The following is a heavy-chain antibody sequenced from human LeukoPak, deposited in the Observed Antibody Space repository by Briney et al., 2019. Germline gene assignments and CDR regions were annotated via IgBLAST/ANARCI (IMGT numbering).Heavy chain of an antibody. J-gene: IGHJ5*01. Sequence: KPSETLSLTCTVSGDSINSYYWNWIRRPPGKGLEWIGYIHYGGNTNYNPSLKSRVTISLDTSRKFFSLNLSSVTAADTAVYYCARDLHLGWFDSWGQGTLVHVSS. CDR2: IHYGGNT. V-gene: IGHV4-59*01. D-gene: IGHD7-27*01. CDR3: ARDLHLGWFDS. CDR1: GDSINSYY.